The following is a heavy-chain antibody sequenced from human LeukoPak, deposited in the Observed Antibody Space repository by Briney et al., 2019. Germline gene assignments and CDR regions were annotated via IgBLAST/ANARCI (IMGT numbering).Heavy chain of an antibody. J-gene: IGHJ4*02. CDR3: ARDSSGLWPT. CDR1: GGTFNSYA. Sequence: SVKVSCKASGGTFNSYAISWVRQAPGQGLEWMGRIIPILGIANYAQKFQGRVTITADKSTSTAYMELSSLRSEDTAVYYCARDSSGLWPTWGQGTLVTVSS. V-gene: IGHV1-69*04. D-gene: IGHD2-21*01. CDR2: IIPILGIA.